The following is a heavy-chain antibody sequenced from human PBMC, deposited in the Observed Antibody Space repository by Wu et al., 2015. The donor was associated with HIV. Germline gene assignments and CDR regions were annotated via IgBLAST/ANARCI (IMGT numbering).Heavy chain of an antibody. CDR3: ARGYSGYDGNWGTFYAFDI. Sequence: QVQLVQSGAEVKKPGAPVKVSCKASGYTFTGYYMHWVRQAPGQGLEWMGWINPNSGGTNYAQKFQGRVTMTRDTSISTAYMELSRLRSDDTAVYYCARGYSGYDGNWGTFYAFDIWGQGTMVTVSS. CDR2: INPNSGGT. D-gene: IGHD5-12*01. CDR1: GYTFTGYY. V-gene: IGHV1-2*02. J-gene: IGHJ3*02.